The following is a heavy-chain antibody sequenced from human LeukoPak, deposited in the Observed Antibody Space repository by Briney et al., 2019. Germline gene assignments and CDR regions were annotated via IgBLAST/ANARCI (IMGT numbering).Heavy chain of an antibody. J-gene: IGHJ5*02. CDR3: ARAAHKIVVVPAATNWFDP. D-gene: IGHD2-2*01. V-gene: IGHV1-69*05. Sequence: ASVKVSCKASGGTFSSYAISWMRQAPGQGLEWMGGIIPIFGTANYAQKFQGRVTITTDESTSTAYMELSSLRSEDTAVYYCARAAHKIVVVPAATNWFDPWGQGTLVTVSS. CDR2: IIPIFGTA. CDR1: GGTFSSYA.